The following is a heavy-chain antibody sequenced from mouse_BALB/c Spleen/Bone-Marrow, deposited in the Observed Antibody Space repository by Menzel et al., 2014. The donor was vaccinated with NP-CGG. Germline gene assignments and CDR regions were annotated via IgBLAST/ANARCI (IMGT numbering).Heavy chain of an antibody. Sequence: QVQLQQSGAELVRLGTSVKVSCKASGYAFTNYLIEWVKQRPGQGLEWIGVINPGSGGTNYNEKFKGKATLTADKSSSHAYMQLSSLASDDSAVYFCARWDYAMDYWGQGTSVTVSS. CDR1: GYAFTNYL. CDR2: INPGSGGT. J-gene: IGHJ4*01. CDR3: ARWDYAMDY. V-gene: IGHV1-54*01.